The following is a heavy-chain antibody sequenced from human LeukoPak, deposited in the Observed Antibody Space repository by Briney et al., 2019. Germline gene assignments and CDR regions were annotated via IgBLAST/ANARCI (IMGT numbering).Heavy chain of an antibody. CDR1: GYTFTSYG. D-gene: IGHD3-22*01. CDR2: ISAYNGNT. CDR3: ARSDDYYDSSGPGDY. J-gene: IGHJ4*02. Sequence: ASVTVSCKASGYTFTSYGISWVRQAPGQGLEWMGWISAYNGNTNYAQKLQGRVTMTTDTSTSTAYMELRSLRSDDTAVYYCARSDDYYDSSGPGDYWGQGTLVTVSS. V-gene: IGHV1-18*01.